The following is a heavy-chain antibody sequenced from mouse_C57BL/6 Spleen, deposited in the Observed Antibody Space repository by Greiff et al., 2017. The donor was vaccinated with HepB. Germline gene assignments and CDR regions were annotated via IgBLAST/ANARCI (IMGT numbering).Heavy chain of an antibody. V-gene: IGHV1-69*01. CDR1: GYTFTSYW. CDR2: IDPSDSYT. J-gene: IGHJ4*01. D-gene: IGHD2-1*01. CDR3: ARWGNGDAMDY. Sequence: QVQLQQPGAELVMPGASVKLSCKASGYTFTSYWMHWVKQRPGQGLEWIGEIDPSDSYTNYNQKFKGKSTLTVDKSSSTAYMQLSSLTSEDSAVYYCARWGNGDAMDYWGQGTSVTVSS.